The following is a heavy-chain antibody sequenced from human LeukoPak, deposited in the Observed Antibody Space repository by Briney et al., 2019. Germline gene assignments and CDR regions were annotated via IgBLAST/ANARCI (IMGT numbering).Heavy chain of an antibody. CDR1: GFTFSSYA. CDR2: IYSGGST. Sequence: SGGSLRLSCAASGFTFSSYAMSWVRQAPGKGLEWVSVIYSGGSTYYADSVKGRFTISRDNSKNTLYLQMNSLRAEDTAVYYCAGTDIVVVPAAMAHYGMDVWGQGTTVTVSS. J-gene: IGHJ6*02. V-gene: IGHV3-66*01. D-gene: IGHD2-2*01. CDR3: AGTDIVVVPAAMAHYGMDV.